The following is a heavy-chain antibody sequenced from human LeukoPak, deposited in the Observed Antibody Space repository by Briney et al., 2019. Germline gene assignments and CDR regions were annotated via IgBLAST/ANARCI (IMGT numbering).Heavy chain of an antibody. D-gene: IGHD2/OR15-2a*01. CDR2: ISWNSGSI. J-gene: IGHJ3*02. CDR3: AKDLFYSFDI. CDR1: GFTFDDYA. V-gene: IGHV3-9*01. Sequence: PGGSLRLSCAASGFTFDDYAMHWVRQAPGKGLEWVSGISWNSGSIGYADSVKGRFTISRDNSKNTLYLQMNSLRADDTALYRCAKDLFYSFDIWGQGTEVTVSS.